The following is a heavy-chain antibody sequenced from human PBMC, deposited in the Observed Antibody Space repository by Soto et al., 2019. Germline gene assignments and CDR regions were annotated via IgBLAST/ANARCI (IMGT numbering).Heavy chain of an antibody. CDR3: AAVDTAMYHGWFDP. CDR2: IYYSGSY. Sequence: SETLSLTCTFSGCSISSDYWCWIRQSPGKGLEWIGDIYYSGSYTYNPSLQSRVTTSVLTSNTPFSLSLSSVTAADTAVYYCAAVDTAMYHGWFDPWGQGTLVTVSS. D-gene: IGHD5-18*01. CDR1: GCSISSDY. J-gene: IGHJ5*02. V-gene: IGHV4-59*01.